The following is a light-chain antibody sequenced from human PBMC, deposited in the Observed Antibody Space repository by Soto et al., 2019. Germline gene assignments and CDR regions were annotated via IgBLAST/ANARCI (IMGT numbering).Light chain of an antibody. CDR3: QQYNNWPPWT. CDR2: GAS. V-gene: IGKV3-15*01. Sequence: EIVMTQSPATLSVSPGERATLSCRASQSVSSNLAWHQQKPGQAPRLLIYGASTRATGIPARFSGSGSGTEFTLTISSLQSEDVAVYYCQQYNNWPPWTFGQGNKV. CDR1: QSVSSN. J-gene: IGKJ1*01.